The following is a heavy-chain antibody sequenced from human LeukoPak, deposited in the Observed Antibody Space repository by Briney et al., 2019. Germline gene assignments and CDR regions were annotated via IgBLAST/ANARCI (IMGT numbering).Heavy chain of an antibody. CDR2: ISGSGDDT. Sequence: GGSLRLSCAASGFTFTDSYMTWVRQAPGKGLEWLSYISGSGDDTNYADSVRGRFTLSRDNAKNSLYLQMNSLRVEDTAVYYCARDPRTVRIWGQGTLVTVSS. CDR3: ARDPRTVRI. J-gene: IGHJ4*02. CDR1: GFTFTDSY. V-gene: IGHV3-11*06. D-gene: IGHD1-1*01.